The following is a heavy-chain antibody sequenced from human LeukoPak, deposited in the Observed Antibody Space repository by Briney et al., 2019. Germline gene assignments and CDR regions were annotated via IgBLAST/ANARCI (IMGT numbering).Heavy chain of an antibody. Sequence: GASVKVSCKASGGTFSSYAISWVRQAPGQGLEWMGGIIPIFGTANYAQKFQGRVTITADESTSTAYMELSSLGSEDTAVYYCAHPPSSDAFYFDYWGQGTLVTVSS. J-gene: IGHJ4*02. V-gene: IGHV1-69*01. D-gene: IGHD3-16*01. CDR2: IIPIFGTA. CDR1: GGTFSSYA. CDR3: AHPPSSDAFYFDY.